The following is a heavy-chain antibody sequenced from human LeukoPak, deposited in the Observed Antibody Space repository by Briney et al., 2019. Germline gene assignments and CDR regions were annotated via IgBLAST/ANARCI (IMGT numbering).Heavy chain of an antibody. CDR1: GGSIRSSYYY. CDR3: ARGNLEWELRDAFDI. Sequence: SETLSLTCTVSGGSIRSSYYYWGWIRQPPGKGLEWIGSIYDSGSTYYNPSLKSRVTISVDTSKNQFSLKLSSVTAADTAVYYCARGNLEWELRDAFDIWGQGTMVTVSS. V-gene: IGHV4-39*01. D-gene: IGHD1-26*01. J-gene: IGHJ3*02. CDR2: IYDSGST.